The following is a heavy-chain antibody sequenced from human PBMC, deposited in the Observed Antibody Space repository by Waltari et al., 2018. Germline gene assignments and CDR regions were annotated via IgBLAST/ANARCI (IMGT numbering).Heavy chain of an antibody. Sequence: QVQLQESGPGLVKPSETLSLTCTVSGGSISSYYWSWIRQPPGKGLEWIGCIYSIGSTNSHPSLNSRVIISVDTSKNQFSLKVRSMTAADTAVYYCARDRGYQDYWGQGTLVTVSS. CDR1: GGSISSYY. J-gene: IGHJ4*02. V-gene: IGHV4-59*01. D-gene: IGHD3-10*01. CDR2: IYSIGST. CDR3: ARDRGYQDY.